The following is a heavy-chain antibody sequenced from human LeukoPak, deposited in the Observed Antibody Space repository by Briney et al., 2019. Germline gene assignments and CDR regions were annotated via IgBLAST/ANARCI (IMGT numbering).Heavy chain of an antibody. J-gene: IGHJ4*02. CDR3: AKAFDYDILTGYLDY. Sequence: GGSLRLSCAASGFTFSSYAMSWDRQASGKGLKWVSAISGSGGSTYYADSVKGRFTISRDNSKNTLYLQMNSLRAEDTAVYYCAKAFDYDILTGYLDYWGQGTLVTVSS. D-gene: IGHD3-9*01. V-gene: IGHV3-23*01. CDR2: ISGSGGST. CDR1: GFTFSSYA.